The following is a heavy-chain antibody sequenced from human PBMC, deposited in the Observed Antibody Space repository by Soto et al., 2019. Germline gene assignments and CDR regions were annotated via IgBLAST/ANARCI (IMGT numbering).Heavy chain of an antibody. V-gene: IGHV4-61*01. J-gene: IGHJ4*02. CDR2: IYYTGST. D-gene: IGHD3-16*01. CDR3: ASWPVGVMYYFDS. Sequence: QVQLQESGPGLVKPSETLSLTCTVSGAYVSSGSNYWNWIRQTPGKGLEWIGYIYYTGSTHYTPSLKSRVTISVDTSKNQFSLKLTSVTAADTAVYYCASWPVGVMYYFDSWGQGTLVTVSS. CDR1: GAYVSSGSNY.